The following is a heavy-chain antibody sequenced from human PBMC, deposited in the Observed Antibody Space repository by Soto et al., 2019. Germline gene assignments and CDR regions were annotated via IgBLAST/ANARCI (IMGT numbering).Heavy chain of an antibody. D-gene: IGHD6-19*01. CDR3: ARDQGAVAGTFDY. V-gene: IGHV4-4*02. Sequence: QVQLPQSGPGLVKPSGTLSLTCAVSGGSISTSNWWSWVRQHPGKGLDWIGEIYHSGSTNYNPSLNSRVTISVDESKDQFSLNLCCVTAAETAVYYCARDQGAVAGTFDYWGEGSLVTVSS. CDR1: GGSISTSNW. J-gene: IGHJ4*02. CDR2: IYHSGST.